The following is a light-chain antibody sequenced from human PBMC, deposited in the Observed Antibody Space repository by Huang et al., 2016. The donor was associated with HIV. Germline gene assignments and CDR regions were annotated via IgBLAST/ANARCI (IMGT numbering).Light chain of an antibody. CDR2: GAS. CDR1: QSVSSSY. CDR3: QQYGTSPQT. V-gene: IGKV3-20*01. Sequence: EIVLTQSPGTLFLSLGERATLSCRASQSVSSSYLAWYQQKPGQAPRLVIHGASSRATCIPDRFSGSGSGTDFTLTISRLEPEDFAVYYCQQYGTSPQTFGQGTKVEIK. J-gene: IGKJ1*01.